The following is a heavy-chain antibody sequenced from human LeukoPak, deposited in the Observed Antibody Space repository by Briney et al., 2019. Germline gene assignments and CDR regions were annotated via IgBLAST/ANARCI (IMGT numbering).Heavy chain of an antibody. CDR2: ISGSGGST. J-gene: IGHJ4*02. D-gene: IGHD3-10*01. V-gene: IGHV3-23*01. CDR1: GFIFNNYA. CDR3: AKSANTWPYYFDY. Sequence: GSLRLSCVASGFIFNNYAMGWVRQAPGKGLEWVSGISGSGGSTYYADSVEGRFTISRDNSKNTLFLQMNSLRAEDTAVYYCAKSANTWPYYFDYWGQGTLVTVSS.